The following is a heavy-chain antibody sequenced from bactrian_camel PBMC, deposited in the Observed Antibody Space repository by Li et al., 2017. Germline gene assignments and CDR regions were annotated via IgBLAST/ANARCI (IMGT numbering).Heavy chain of an antibody. D-gene: IGHD4*01. Sequence: VQLVESGGGSVQAGGSLRLSCTVSGLIFDDYAWGWFRQAPGKERERSSCINWSGGATYYSDSVKGRFTISRDNAKNTLYLQMNSLEPEDTAIYYCAAVRFFNSEDDCEPHEYNYRGQGTQVTVS. J-gene: IGHJ4*01. CDR3: AAVRFFNSEDDCEPHEYNY. V-gene: IGHV3S60*01. CDR1: GLIFDDYA. CDR2: INWSGGAT.